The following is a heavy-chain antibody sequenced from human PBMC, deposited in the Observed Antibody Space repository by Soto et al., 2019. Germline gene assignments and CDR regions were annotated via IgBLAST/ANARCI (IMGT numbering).Heavy chain of an antibody. D-gene: IGHD6-13*01. J-gene: IGHJ4*02. CDR1: GFTFSSYS. CDR3: ARARGYSSWYFDY. CDR2: ISRSSSYI. Sequence: EVQLVESGGGLVKPGGSLRLSCAASGFTFSSYSMNWVRQAPGKGLEWVSSISRSSSYIYYADSVKGRFTISRDNAKNSLYLQMNSLRAEDTAVYYCARARGYSSWYFDYWGQGTLVTVSS. V-gene: IGHV3-21*01.